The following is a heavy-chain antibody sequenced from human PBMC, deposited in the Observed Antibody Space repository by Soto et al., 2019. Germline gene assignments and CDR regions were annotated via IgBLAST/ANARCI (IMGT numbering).Heavy chain of an antibody. J-gene: IGHJ4*02. D-gene: IGHD2-15*01. V-gene: IGHV4-39*01. CDR3: ARHTPAISISDH. CDR1: GGSISSSSYY. CDR2: IYYSGST. Sequence: SETLSLTCTVSGGSISSSSYYWGWIRQPPGKGLEWIGIIYYSGSTYYNPSLKSRVTISVDTSKNQFSLKLSSVTAADTAVYYCARHTPAISISDHWGQGTLVTVSS.